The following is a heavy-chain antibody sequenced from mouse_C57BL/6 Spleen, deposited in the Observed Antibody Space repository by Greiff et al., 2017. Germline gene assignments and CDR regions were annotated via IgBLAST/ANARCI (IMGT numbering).Heavy chain of an antibody. Sequence: EVQLQQSGPELVKPGASVKIPCKASGYTFTDYNMDWVKQSHGKSLEWIGDINPNNGGTIYNQKFKGKATLTVDKSSSTAYMELRSLTSEDTAVYYCARQIYYGYDVCYYFDYWGQGTTLTVSS. CDR3: ARQIYYGYDVCYYFDY. D-gene: IGHD2-2*01. V-gene: IGHV1-18*01. CDR2: INPNNGGT. CDR1: GYTFTDYN. J-gene: IGHJ2*01.